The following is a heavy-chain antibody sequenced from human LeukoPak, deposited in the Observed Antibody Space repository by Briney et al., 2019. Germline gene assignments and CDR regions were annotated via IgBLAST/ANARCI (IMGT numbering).Heavy chain of an antibody. CDR2: IYTSGST. CDR1: GGSITSYY. Sequence: SETLSLTCTVSGGSITSYYWSWIRQPAGRGLEWIGRIYTSGSTNYNPSLKSRVTMSVDTSKNQFSLKLSSGTAADTAVYYCARAKSGTLEAFDIWGQGTMVTVSS. J-gene: IGHJ3*02. CDR3: ARAKSGTLEAFDI. D-gene: IGHD1-26*01. V-gene: IGHV4-4*07.